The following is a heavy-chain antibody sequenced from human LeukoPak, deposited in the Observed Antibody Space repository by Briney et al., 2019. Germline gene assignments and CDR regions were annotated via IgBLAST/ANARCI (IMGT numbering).Heavy chain of an antibody. D-gene: IGHD3-3*01. J-gene: IGHJ4*02. V-gene: IGHV3-30*02. Sequence: GSLRLSCAASGSTFSSYGMHWVRQAPGKGLEWVAFIRYDGSNKYYADSVKGRFTISRDNSKNTLYLQMNSLRAEDTAVYYCGKDYYDFLIGPPPYFDYWGQGTLVTVSS. CDR2: IRYDGSNK. CDR3: GKDYYDFLIGPPPYFDY. CDR1: GSTFSSYG.